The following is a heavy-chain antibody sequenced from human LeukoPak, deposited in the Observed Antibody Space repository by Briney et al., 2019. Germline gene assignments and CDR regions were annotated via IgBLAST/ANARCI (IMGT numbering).Heavy chain of an antibody. J-gene: IGHJ4*02. CDR3: SRGRYDYVWGSYRFDH. Sequence: PSQTLSLTCTVSGGSISSGSYYWSWIRQPAGKGLEWIGRIYTSGSTNYNPSLKSRVTISVDTSKNQFSLKLSSVTAADTAVYYCSRGRYDYVWGSYRFDHWGQGTLVTVSS. CDR1: GGSISSGSYY. V-gene: IGHV4-61*02. D-gene: IGHD3-16*02. CDR2: IYTSGST.